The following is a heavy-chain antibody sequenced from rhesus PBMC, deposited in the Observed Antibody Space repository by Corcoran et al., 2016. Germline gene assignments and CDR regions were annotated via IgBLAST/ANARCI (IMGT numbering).Heavy chain of an antibody. Sequence: EVQLVESGGGLVQPGGYLRLSCAASGITFSSSAMHWVRQVSGKGLEWVGRIRSKSNYYEEGYAASVKGRFTISRDDSKNTAYLQMNSLKTEDTAVYYCTGNPFDYWGQGVLVTVSS. D-gene: IGHD4-17*01. J-gene: IGHJ4*01. CDR2: IRSKSNYYEE. CDR3: TGNPFDY. V-gene: IGHV3-118*01. CDR1: GITFSSSA.